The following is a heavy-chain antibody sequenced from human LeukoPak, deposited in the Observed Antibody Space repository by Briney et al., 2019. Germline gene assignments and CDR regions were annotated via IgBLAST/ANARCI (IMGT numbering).Heavy chain of an antibody. D-gene: IGHD1-26*01. CDR2: INTNTGNP. CDR1: GYTFTSYA. V-gene: IGHV7-4-1*02. Sequence: GASVKVSCKASGYTFTSYAMNWVRQAPGQGLEYMGWINTNTGNPTYAQGFTGRFVFSLDTSVSTAYLQISGLKAEDTAVYCCASIGSLFDYWGQGTLVTVSS. CDR3: ASIGSLFDY. J-gene: IGHJ4*02.